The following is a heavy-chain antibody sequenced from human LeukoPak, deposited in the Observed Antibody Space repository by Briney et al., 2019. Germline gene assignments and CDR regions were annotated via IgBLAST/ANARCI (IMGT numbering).Heavy chain of an antibody. V-gene: IGHV4-4*07. CDR2: IYTSGST. CDR1: GGSLSSYY. J-gene: IGHJ4*02. CDR3: ARDVHYYGSGSYFGY. Sequence: SETLSLTCTVSGGSLSSYYWSWIRQPAGKGLEWIGRIYTSGSTNYNPSLKSRVTMSVDTSKNQFSLKLSSVTAADTAVYYCARDVHYYGSGSYFGYWGQGTLVTVSS. D-gene: IGHD3-10*01.